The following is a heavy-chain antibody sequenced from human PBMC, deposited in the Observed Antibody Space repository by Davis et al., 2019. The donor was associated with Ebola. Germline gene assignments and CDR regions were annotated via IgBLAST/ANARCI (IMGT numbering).Heavy chain of an antibody. CDR3: ARTRGSTRTDAFDI. CDR1: AYSFSSHW. J-gene: IGHJ3*02. CDR2: IYPGDSYT. V-gene: IGHV5-51*01. Sequence: GESLKISCEGSAYSFSSHWIGWVRQMPGKGLEWMGIIYPGDSYTSYSPSFQGQVIISADKSINTAHLHWSSLTASDSAIYYCARTRGSTRTDAFDIWGQGTMVTVSS. D-gene: IGHD1-14*01.